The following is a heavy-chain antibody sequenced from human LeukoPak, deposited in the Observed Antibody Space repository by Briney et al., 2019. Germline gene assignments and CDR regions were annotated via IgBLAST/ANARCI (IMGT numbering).Heavy chain of an antibody. D-gene: IGHD4-17*01. Sequence: GGSLRLSCAASGFTVSSNYMSWVRQAPGKGLEWVGRIKSKTNGGTTDYAAPVKGRFTISRDDSKNTLYLQMNSLKTEDTAVYYCTKFDYAAFEYWGQGTLVTVSS. V-gene: IGHV3-15*01. CDR2: IKSKTNGGTT. CDR3: TKFDYAAFEY. CDR1: GFTVSSNY. J-gene: IGHJ4*02.